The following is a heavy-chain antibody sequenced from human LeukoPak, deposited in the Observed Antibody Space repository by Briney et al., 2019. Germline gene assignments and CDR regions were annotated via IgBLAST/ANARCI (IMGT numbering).Heavy chain of an antibody. V-gene: IGHV4-39*01. CDR1: GGSISSSSYY. CDR3: ARHSHYDFWSGYYTPDY. D-gene: IGHD3-3*01. Sequence: SETLSLTCTVSGGSISSSSYYWGWIRQPPGKGLEWIGSIYYSGSTYYNPSLKSRVTISVDTSKNQFSLKLSSVTAADTAVYYCARHSHYDFWSGYYTPDYWGQGTLVPVSS. CDR2: IYYSGST. J-gene: IGHJ4*02.